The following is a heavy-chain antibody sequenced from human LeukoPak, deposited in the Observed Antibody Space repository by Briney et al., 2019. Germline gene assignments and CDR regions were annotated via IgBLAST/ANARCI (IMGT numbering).Heavy chain of an antibody. V-gene: IGHV4-39*01. D-gene: IGHD2-15*01. CDR2: IYYSGST. CDR3: ARGRAPVWCSGGSCYRTRFDY. CDR1: GGSISSSSYY. J-gene: IGHJ4*02. Sequence: PSETLSLTCTVSGGSISSSSYYWGWIRQPPGKGLEWIGSIYYSGSTYYNPSLKSRVTISVDTSKNQFSLKLSSVTAADTAVYYCARGRAPVWCSGGSCYRTRFDYWGQGTLVTVSS.